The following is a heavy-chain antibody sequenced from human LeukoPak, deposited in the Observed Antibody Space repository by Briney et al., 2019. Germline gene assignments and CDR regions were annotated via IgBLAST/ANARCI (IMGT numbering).Heavy chain of an antibody. J-gene: IGHJ3*02. V-gene: IGHV3-23*01. D-gene: IGHD3-22*01. CDR1: GFTFSSYA. Sequence: PGGSLRLSCAASGFTFSSYAMSWVRPAPGKGLEWVSAISGSGGSTYYADSVKGRFTISRDNSKNTLYLQMNSLRAEDTAVYYCAKGAASYYYDGSGYPIWGQGTMVTVSS. CDR2: ISGSGGST. CDR3: AKGAASYYYDGSGYPI.